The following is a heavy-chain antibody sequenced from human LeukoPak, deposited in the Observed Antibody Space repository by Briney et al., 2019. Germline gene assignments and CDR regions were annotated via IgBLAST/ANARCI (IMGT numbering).Heavy chain of an antibody. J-gene: IGHJ4*02. V-gene: IGHV4-39*07. D-gene: IGHD3-10*01. Sequence: SETLSLTCTVSGGSISSSSYYWGWIRQPPGKGLEWIGSIYYSGSTYYNPSLKSRVTISVDTSKNQFSLKLSTVTAADTAVYYCARARPYYYGSGSYYRFDYWGQGTLVTVSS. CDR2: IYYSGST. CDR3: ARARPYYYGSGSYYRFDY. CDR1: GGSISSSSYY.